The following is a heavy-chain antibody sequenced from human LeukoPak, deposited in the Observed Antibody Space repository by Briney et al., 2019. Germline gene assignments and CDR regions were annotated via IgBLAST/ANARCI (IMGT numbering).Heavy chain of an antibody. CDR1: GGSFSGYY. D-gene: IGHD4-23*01. V-gene: IGHV4-34*01. CDR3: ASFYGGNSRDEFDY. J-gene: IGHJ4*02. CDR2: INHSGST. Sequence: PSETLSLTCAVYGGSFSGYYWSWIRQPPGKGLEWIGEINHSGSTNYNPSLKSRVTISVDTSKNQFSLKLSSVTAADTAVYYCASFYGGNSRDEFDYWGQGTLVTVSS.